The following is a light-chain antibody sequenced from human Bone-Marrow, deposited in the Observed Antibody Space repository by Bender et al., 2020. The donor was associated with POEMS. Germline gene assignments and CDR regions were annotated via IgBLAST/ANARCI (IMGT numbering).Light chain of an antibody. CDR1: NIGRKS. J-gene: IGLJ2*01. CDR3: AAWDDSLSGVV. CDR2: DDS. V-gene: IGLV3-21*02. Sequence: SHVLTQPPSVSVAPGQTATITCGGNNIGRKSVHWYQQKAGQAPVLVVYDDSDRPSGIPERFSGSNSGSTATLTISRVEAGDEADYYCAAWDDSLSGVVFGGGTKLTVL.